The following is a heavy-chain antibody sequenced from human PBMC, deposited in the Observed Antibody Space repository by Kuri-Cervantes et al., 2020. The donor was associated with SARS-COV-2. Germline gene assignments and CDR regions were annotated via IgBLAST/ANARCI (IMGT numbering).Heavy chain of an antibody. D-gene: IGHD4-23*01. CDR2: ISSSSSTI. CDR1: GFTFSSYS. Sequence: GGSLRLSCAASGFTFSSYSMNWVRQAPGKGLEWVSYISSSSSTIYYADSVKGRFSVSRDNARNSLYLQMNTLRAEDTAVYYCARDSDYGGGFDLWGQGTPITVSS. J-gene: IGHJ5*02. CDR3: ARDSDYGGGFDL. V-gene: IGHV3-48*04.